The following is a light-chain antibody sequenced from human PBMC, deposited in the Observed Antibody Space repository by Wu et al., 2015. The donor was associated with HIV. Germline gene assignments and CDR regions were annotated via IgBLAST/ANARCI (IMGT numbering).Light chain of an antibody. CDR1: QDISKA. V-gene: IGKV1-NL1*01. CDR3: QQYYSSPKYS. CDR2: AAS. J-gene: IGKJ2*03. Sequence: DIQMTQSPSSLSGSVGDRVTITCRASQDISKALAWYQQTPGKAPKLLLYAASTLESGVPSRFSGSGSGTDYTLTISSLQPEDFATYYCQQYYSSPKYSFGQGTKLEIK.